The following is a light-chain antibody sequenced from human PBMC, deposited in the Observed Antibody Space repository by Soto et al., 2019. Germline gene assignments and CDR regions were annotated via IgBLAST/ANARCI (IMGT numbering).Light chain of an antibody. CDR1: QSVGSN. Sequence: EIVMTKSPAPLSASPGERVTLSCRASQSVGSNLAWYQQKPGQAPRLLIYGASTRATGIPDKFSGSGSGTEFTLTIYSLQSEEFVVYYCQQYNNWPPITFGQGTRLEIK. J-gene: IGKJ5*01. CDR2: GAS. V-gene: IGKV3D-15*01. CDR3: QQYNNWPPIT.